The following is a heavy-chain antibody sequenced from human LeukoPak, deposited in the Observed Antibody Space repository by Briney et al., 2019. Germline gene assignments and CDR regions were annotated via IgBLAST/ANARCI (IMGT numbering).Heavy chain of an antibody. D-gene: IGHD6-13*01. CDR1: GYTFTSYG. CDR2: ISAYNGNT. CDR3: ARVWSNSWYIGPFDY. Sequence: GASVTVSCTASGYTFTSYGISWVRQAPGQGLEWMGGISAYNGNTNYAQKVQGRFTMTTDTSTSTPFMELRSLRSDDTAVYYCARVWSNSWYIGPFDYWGQGTLVTVSS. J-gene: IGHJ4*02. V-gene: IGHV1-18*01.